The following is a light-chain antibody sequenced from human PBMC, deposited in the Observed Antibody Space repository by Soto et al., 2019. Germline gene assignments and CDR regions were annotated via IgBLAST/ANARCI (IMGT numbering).Light chain of an antibody. V-gene: IGKV3-11*01. CDR2: GAS. J-gene: IGKJ1*01. CDR3: QQYNSWT. CDR1: QSVSSY. Sequence: EIVLTQSPATLSLSPVERATLSCRASQSVSSYLAWYQQKPGQAPRRLIYGASSRATGIPDRFSGSGSGTDFTLTISSLQPDDFATYYCQQYNSWTFGQGTKVDNK.